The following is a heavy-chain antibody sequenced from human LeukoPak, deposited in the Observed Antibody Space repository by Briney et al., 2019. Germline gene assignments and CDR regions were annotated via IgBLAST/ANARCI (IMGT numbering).Heavy chain of an antibody. Sequence: GGSLRLSCAASGFTFSSYWMSWVRQAPGKGLEWVANIKQDGSEKYYVDSVKGRFTISRDNAKNSLYLQMNSLRAEDTAVYYCARDSSYYDSSGRSYYYYGMVVWGQGTTVTVSS. CDR3: ARDSSYYDSSGRSYYYYGMVV. V-gene: IGHV3-7*01. J-gene: IGHJ6*02. CDR2: IKQDGSEK. CDR1: GFTFSSYW. D-gene: IGHD3-22*01.